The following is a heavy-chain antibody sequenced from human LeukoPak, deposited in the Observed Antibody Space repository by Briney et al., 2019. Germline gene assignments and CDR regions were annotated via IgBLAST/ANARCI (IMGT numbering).Heavy chain of an antibody. CDR2: ISGSGGST. V-gene: IGHV3-23*01. D-gene: IGHD5-18*01. J-gene: IGHJ1*01. CDR3: AKRLGGYSYGYEH. CDR1: GFTFSSYA. Sequence: TGGSLRLSCAASGFTFSSYAMSWVRQAPGKGLEWVSAISGSGGSTYYADSVKGRFTISRDNSKNTLYLQMNSLRAEDTAVYYCAKRLGGYSYGYEHWGQGTLVTVSS.